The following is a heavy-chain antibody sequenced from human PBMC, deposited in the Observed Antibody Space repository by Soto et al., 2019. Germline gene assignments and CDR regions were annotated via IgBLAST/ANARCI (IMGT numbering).Heavy chain of an antibody. Sequence: ASETLSLTCAVSGGSISSSNWWSWVRQPPGKGLEWIGEIYHSGSTNYNPSLKSRVTISVDKSKNQFSLKLSSVTAADTAVYYCASGPYDSSGYYFEYFQHWGQGTLVTVSS. J-gene: IGHJ1*01. CDR2: IYHSGST. CDR3: ASGPYDSSGYYFEYFQH. V-gene: IGHV4-4*02. CDR1: GGSISSSNW. D-gene: IGHD3-22*01.